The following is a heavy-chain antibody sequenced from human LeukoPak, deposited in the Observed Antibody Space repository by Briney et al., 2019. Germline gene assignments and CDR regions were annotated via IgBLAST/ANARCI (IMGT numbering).Heavy chain of an antibody. CDR1: GFTFSSYS. J-gene: IGHJ1*01. D-gene: IGHD6-13*01. Sequence: GGSLRLSCAASGFTFSSYSMSWVRQAPGKGLEWVSDISSRSSIIYYADSVKGRFTISRDNAKSSLYLQMNSMRAEDTAVYYCARAGITTTGPLFQHWGQGTLVTVSS. CDR3: ARAGITTTGPLFQH. V-gene: IGHV3-48*01. CDR2: ISSRSSII.